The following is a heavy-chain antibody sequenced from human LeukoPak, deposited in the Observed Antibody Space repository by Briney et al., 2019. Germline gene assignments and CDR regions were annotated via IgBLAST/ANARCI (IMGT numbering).Heavy chain of an antibody. CDR1: GGSISSYY. CDR2: IYYSGST. CDR3: ARAPKDAFDI. V-gene: IGHV4-59*12. Sequence: SETLSLTCTVSGGSISSYYWSWIRQPPGKGLEWIGYIYYSGSTYYNPSLKSRVTISVDTSKNQFSLKLSSVTAADTAVYYCARAPKDAFDIWGQGTMVTVSS. J-gene: IGHJ3*02.